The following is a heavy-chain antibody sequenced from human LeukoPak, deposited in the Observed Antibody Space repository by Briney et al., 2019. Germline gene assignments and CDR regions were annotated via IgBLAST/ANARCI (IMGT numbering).Heavy chain of an antibody. D-gene: IGHD4-17*01. V-gene: IGHV3-30-3*01. CDR2: ISYDGSNK. Sequence: GGSLRLSCAASGFTFSSYAMHWVRQAPGKGLEWVAVISYDGSNKYYADSVKGRFTISRDNAKNSLYLQMNSLRAEDTAVYYCARDATTVTLNYYYYGMDVWGQGTTVTVSS. CDR3: ARDATTVTLNYYYYGMDV. J-gene: IGHJ6*02. CDR1: GFTFSSYA.